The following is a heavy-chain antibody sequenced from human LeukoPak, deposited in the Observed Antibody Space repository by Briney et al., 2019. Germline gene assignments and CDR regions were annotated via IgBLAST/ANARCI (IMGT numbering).Heavy chain of an antibody. D-gene: IGHD3-22*01. J-gene: IGHJ4*02. Sequence: SVKVSCKASGGTFSSYAINWVRQAPGQGLEWMGRIIPILDTPNYAQKFQGRVAITADKSTSTAYMELSSLRSEDTAVYYCARDLTSYYYDNNGAFDFWGQGTLVTVSS. CDR1: GGTFSSYA. CDR2: IIPILDTP. CDR3: ARDLTSYYYDNNGAFDF. V-gene: IGHV1-69*04.